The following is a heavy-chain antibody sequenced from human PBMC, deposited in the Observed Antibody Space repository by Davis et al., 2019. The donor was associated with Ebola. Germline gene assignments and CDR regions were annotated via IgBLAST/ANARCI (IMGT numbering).Heavy chain of an antibody. CDR2: INHSGST. V-gene: IGHV4-34*01. J-gene: IGHJ4*02. Sequence: MPGGSLRLSCAVYGGSFSGYYWSWIRQPPGKGLEWIGEINHSGSTNYNPSLKSRVTISVDTSKNQFSLKLSSVTAADTAVYYCARGPYYLDYWGQGTLVTVSS. CDR3: ARGPYYLDY. CDR1: GGSFSGYY.